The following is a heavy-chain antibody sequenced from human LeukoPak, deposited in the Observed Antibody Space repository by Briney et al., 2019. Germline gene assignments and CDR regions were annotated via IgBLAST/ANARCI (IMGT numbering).Heavy chain of an antibody. CDR3: AKVEQQLDYYYYGMDV. CDR1: GFTFSSYG. D-gene: IGHD6-13*01. Sequence: GGSLRLSCAASGFTFSSYGMRWVRQAPGKGLEWVAVISYDGSNKYYADSVKGRFTISRDNSKNTLYLQMNSLRAEDTAVYYCAKVEQQLDYYYYGMDVWGQGTTVTVSS. V-gene: IGHV3-30*18. CDR2: ISYDGSNK. J-gene: IGHJ6*02.